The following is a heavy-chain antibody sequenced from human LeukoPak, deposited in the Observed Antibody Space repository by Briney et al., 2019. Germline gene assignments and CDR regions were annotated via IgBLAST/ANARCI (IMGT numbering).Heavy chain of an antibody. CDR3: ARGVGYCSSTSCYDAKFNY. CDR1: GGSISSSSYY. D-gene: IGHD2-2*01. CDR2: IYYSGST. V-gene: IGHV4-39*07. Sequence: SSETLSLTCTVSGGSISSSSYYWGWIRQPPGKGLEWIGSIYYSGSTYYNPSLKSRVTISVDTSKNQFSLKLSSVTAADTAVYYCARGVGYCSSTSCYDAKFNYWGQGTLVTVSS. J-gene: IGHJ4*02.